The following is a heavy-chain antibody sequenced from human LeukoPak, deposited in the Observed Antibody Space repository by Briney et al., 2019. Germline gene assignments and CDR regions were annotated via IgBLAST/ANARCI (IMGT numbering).Heavy chain of an antibody. CDR3: ARAPGPNPRSSTFDY. D-gene: IGHD2-2*01. CDR2: IYYSGST. V-gene: IGHV4-30-4*08. J-gene: IGHJ4*02. Sequence: SETLSLTCTVSGGSISSGDYYWSWIRQPPGKGLEWIGYIYYSGSTYYNPSLKSRVTISVDTSKNQFSLKLSSVTAADTAVYYCARAPGPNPRSSTFDYWGQGTLVTVSS. CDR1: GGSISSGDYY.